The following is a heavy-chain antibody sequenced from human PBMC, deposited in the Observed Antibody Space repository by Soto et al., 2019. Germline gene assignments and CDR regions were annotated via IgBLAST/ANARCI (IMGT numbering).Heavy chain of an antibody. V-gene: IGHV1-2*04. CDR3: ARGPPGIAVAGELKHHDAFDI. J-gene: IGHJ3*02. CDR1: GYTFTGYY. D-gene: IGHD6-19*01. CDR2: INPNSGGT. Sequence: GASVKVSCKASGYTFTGYYMHWVRQAPGQGLEWMGWINPNSGGTNHAQKFQGWVTMTRDTSISTAYMELSRLRSDDTAVYYCARGPPGIAVAGELKHHDAFDIWGQGTMVTVSS.